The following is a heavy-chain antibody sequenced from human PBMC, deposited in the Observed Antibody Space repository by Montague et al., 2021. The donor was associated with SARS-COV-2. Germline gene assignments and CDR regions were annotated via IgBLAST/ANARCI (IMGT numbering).Heavy chain of an antibody. V-gene: IGHV3-48*03. Sequence: SLRLSCAASGFTFSSYEMNWVRQAPGKGLEWVSYISSSGSTIYYADSVKGRFTISRDNAKNSLYLQTNSLRAEDTAVHYCARVGFLEWLLYFQHYGMDVWGQGTTVTVSS. CDR3: ARVGFLEWLLYFQHYGMDV. CDR1: GFTFSSYE. CDR2: ISSSGSTI. J-gene: IGHJ6*02. D-gene: IGHD3-3*01.